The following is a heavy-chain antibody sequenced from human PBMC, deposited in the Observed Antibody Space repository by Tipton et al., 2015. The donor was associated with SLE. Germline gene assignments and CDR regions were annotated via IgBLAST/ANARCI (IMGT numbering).Heavy chain of an antibody. CDR3: ARRLAARRARGGRDFDY. V-gene: IGHV4-34*01. D-gene: IGHD6-6*01. Sequence: TLSLTCAVYGGSFSGYYWSWIRQPPGKGLEWIGEINHSGSTNYNPSPKSRVTISVDTSKNQFSLKLSSVTAADTAVYYCARRLAARRARGGRDFDYWGQGTLVTVSS. J-gene: IGHJ4*02. CDR1: GGSFSGYY. CDR2: INHSGST.